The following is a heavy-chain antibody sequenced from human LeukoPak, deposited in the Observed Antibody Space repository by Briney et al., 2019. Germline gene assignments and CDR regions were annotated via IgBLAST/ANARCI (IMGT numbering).Heavy chain of an antibody. CDR2: ISTAGDT. D-gene: IGHD1-1*01. Sequence: GGSLRLSCAASGFTFSSYDMHWVRQATGKGLEWVSAISTAGDTYYPGSVKGRFTISRENAKNSLYLQMNSLRAGDTAVYYCARASRNGHFDYWGQGTLVTVSS. CDR1: GFTFSSYD. V-gene: IGHV3-13*01. J-gene: IGHJ4*02. CDR3: ARASRNGHFDY.